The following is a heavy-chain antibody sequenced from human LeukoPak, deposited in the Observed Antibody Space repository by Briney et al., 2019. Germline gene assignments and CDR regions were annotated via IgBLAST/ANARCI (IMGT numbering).Heavy chain of an antibody. CDR2: IYHSGST. D-gene: IGHD3-22*01. V-gene: IGHV4-38-2*01. J-gene: IGHJ4*02. CDR3: ARLKIGPARDFDY. CDR1: GYSICSGYY. Sequence: PSETLSLTXAVSGYSICSGYYWGWIRQPPGKGLEWIGSIYHSGSTYYNPSLKSRVTISVDTSKNQFSLKLSTVTAEDTAVYYCARLKIGPARDFDYWGQGTLVTVSS.